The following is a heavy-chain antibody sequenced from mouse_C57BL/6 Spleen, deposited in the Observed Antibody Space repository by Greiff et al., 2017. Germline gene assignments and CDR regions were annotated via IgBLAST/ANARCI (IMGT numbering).Heavy chain of an antibody. CDR2: IHPNSGST. V-gene: IGHV1-64*01. J-gene: IGHJ4*01. Sequence: QVQLQQPGAELVQPGASVKLSCKASGYTFTSYWMHWVKQRPGQGLEWIGMIHPNSGSTNYNEKFKSKATLTVDKSSSTAYLKLSSLTSEDSAVYYCARLEDGYYYAMDYWGQGTSVTVS. D-gene: IGHD2-3*01. CDR3: ARLEDGYYYAMDY. CDR1: GYTFTSYW.